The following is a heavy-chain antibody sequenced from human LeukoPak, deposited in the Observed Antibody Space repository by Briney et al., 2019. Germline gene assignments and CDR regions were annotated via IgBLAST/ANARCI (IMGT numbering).Heavy chain of an antibody. J-gene: IGHJ3*02. Sequence: GGFLRLSCAASGFTFSSYAMSWVRQAPGKGLEWVSAISGSGGSTYYADSVKGRFTISRDNAKNTLYLQMNSLRAEDTAVYYCARDYGDDAFDIWGQGTMVTVSS. CDR2: ISGSGGST. CDR3: ARDYGDDAFDI. D-gene: IGHD4-17*01. CDR1: GFTFSSYA. V-gene: IGHV3-23*01.